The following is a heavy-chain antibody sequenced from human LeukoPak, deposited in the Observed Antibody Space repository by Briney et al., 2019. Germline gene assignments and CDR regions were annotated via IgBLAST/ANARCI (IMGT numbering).Heavy chain of an antibody. J-gene: IGHJ4*02. CDR3: ARDKEWLLTYFDY. CDR2: INGDGTST. Sequence: PGGSLRLSCAVSGFTFSRYWMHWVRQVPGKGLVWVSRINGDGTSTSYDDSVKGRFTISRENAKSTLYLQMNSLRGEATAVYYCARDKEWLLTYFDYWGQGTLVTVSS. V-gene: IGHV3-74*01. CDR1: GFTFSRYW. D-gene: IGHD3-3*01.